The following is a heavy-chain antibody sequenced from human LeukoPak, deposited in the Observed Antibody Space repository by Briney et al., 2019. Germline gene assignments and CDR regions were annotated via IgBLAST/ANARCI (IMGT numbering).Heavy chain of an antibody. CDR3: AKADIYGSGSYPN. Sequence: GGSLRLSCAASGFTFSSYAMSWVRQAPGKGLEWVSAISGSGGSTYYADSVKGRFTISRDNSKNTLYLQMNSLRAEDAAVYYCAKADIYGSGSYPNWGQGTLVTVSS. J-gene: IGHJ4*02. D-gene: IGHD3-10*01. V-gene: IGHV3-23*01. CDR2: ISGSGGST. CDR1: GFTFSSYA.